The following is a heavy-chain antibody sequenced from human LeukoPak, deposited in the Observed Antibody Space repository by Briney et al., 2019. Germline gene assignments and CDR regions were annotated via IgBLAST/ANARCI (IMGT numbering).Heavy chain of an antibody. J-gene: IGHJ3*02. V-gene: IGHV4-4*09. D-gene: IGHD2-2*01. CDR3: ARLTIVVVPADSYAFDI. CDR2: IYTSGST. Sequence: SETLSLTCTVSGGSISSYYRSWIRHPPGKGLEWIGYIYTSGSTNYNPSLKSRVTISVDTSKNQFSLKLSSVTAADTAVYYCARLTIVVVPADSYAFDIWGQGTMVTVSS. CDR1: GGSISSYY.